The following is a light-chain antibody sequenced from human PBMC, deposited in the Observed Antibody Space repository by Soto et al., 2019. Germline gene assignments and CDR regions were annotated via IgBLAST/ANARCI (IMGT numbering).Light chain of an antibody. Sequence: ENVLTQSPGILSLSPGERATLSCRATQSVTNRYFAWYQQKPGQASRLLIYGISSRATDIPDRFSGSGSGTDYTLTISRLEPEDFVVYYCQQYSTLPHTFGQGTKLEVK. J-gene: IGKJ2*01. V-gene: IGKV3-20*01. CDR3: QQYSTLPHT. CDR1: QSVTNRY. CDR2: GIS.